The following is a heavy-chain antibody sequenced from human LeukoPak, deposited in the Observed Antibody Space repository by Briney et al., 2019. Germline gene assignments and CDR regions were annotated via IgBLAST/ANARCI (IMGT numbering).Heavy chain of an antibody. J-gene: IGHJ4*02. CDR2: ISYDGSNK. Sequence: GGSLRLSCAASGFTFSSYGMHWVRQAPGKGLEWVAVISYDGSNKYYADFVKGRFTISRDNSKNTLYLQMNSLRAEDTAVYYCAKDRYCSGGSCYSYDYWGQGTLVTVSS. V-gene: IGHV3-30*18. CDR3: AKDRYCSGGSCYSYDY. CDR1: GFTFSSYG. D-gene: IGHD2-15*01.